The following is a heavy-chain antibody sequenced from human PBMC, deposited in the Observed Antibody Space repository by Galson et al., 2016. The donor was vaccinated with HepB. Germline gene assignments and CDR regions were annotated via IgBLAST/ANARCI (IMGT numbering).Heavy chain of an antibody. CDR1: GDSFSSYY. D-gene: IGHD1-1*01. V-gene: IGHV4-34*01. J-gene: IGHJ6*02. Sequence: SETLSLTCSVYGDSFSSYYWSWIRQTPGKGLEWIGEINYYGSTNYDPSLKSRVTISVDTSKNQISLNLNSVSATDTAVYYFARLSAGGTNGVDVWGQGTTVIVSS. CDR2: INYYGST. CDR3: ARLSAGGTNGVDV.